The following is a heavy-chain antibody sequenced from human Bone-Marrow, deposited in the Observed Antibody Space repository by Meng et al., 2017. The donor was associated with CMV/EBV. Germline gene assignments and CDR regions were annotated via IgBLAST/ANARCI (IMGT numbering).Heavy chain of an antibody. CDR3: TVRFDY. V-gene: IGHV3-48*04. J-gene: IGHJ4*02. Sequence: GESLKISCAASGFTFSSYAMHWVRQAPGKGLEWVSYISSSGSTIYYADSVKGRFTISRDNAKNSLYLQMNSLRAEDTAVYYCTVRFDYWGQGTLVTVSS. CDR1: GFTFSSYA. CDR2: ISSSGSTI. D-gene: IGHD3-22*01.